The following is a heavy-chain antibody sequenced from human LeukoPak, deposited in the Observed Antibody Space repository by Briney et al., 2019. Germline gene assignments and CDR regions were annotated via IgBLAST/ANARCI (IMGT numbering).Heavy chain of an antibody. CDR2: INHSGST. D-gene: IGHD4-17*01. V-gene: IGHV4-39*07. Sequence: SETLSLTCTVSGGSISSSSYSWGWIRQPPGKGLEWIGEINHSGSTNYNPSLKSQVTISVDTSKNQFSLKLSSVTAADTAVYYCARGKTSDYGENYFDYWGQGTLVTVSS. CDR3: ARGKTSDYGENYFDY. J-gene: IGHJ4*02. CDR1: GGSISSSSYS.